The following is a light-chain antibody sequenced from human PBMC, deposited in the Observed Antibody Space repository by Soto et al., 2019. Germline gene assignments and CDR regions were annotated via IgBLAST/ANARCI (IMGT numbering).Light chain of an antibody. CDR2: EGS. J-gene: IGLJ2*01. V-gene: IGLV2-23*01. CDR1: SSDVGSYNL. CDR3: CSYADGSTYVV. Sequence: ALTQPASVSGSPGQSITISCTGTSSDVGSYNLVSWYQQHPGKAPKLMIYEGSKRPSGVSNRFSGSKSGNTASLTISGLQAEDEADYYCCSYADGSTYVVFGGGTKLTVL.